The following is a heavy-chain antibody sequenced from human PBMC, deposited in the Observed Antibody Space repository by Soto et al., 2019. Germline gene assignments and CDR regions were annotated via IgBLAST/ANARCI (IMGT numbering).Heavy chain of an antibody. V-gene: IGHV3-23*01. CDR1: GFTFSSYA. CDR3: AKSYYYDSSGYLGY. J-gene: IGHJ4*02. Sequence: LRLSCAASGFTFSSYAMSWVRQAPGKGLEWVSAISGSGGSTYYADSVKGRFTISRDNSKNTLYLQMNSLRAEDTAVYYCAKSYYYDSSGYLGYWGQGTLVTVSS. CDR2: ISGSGGST. D-gene: IGHD3-22*01.